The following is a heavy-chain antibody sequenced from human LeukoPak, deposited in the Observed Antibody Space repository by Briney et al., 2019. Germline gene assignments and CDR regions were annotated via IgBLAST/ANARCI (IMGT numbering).Heavy chain of an antibody. V-gene: IGHV3-30*02. D-gene: IGHD2-2*01. CDR2: IRYDGSNK. CDR1: GFTFSSYV. CDR3: AKGLPPAAIPPRPAFDI. J-gene: IGHJ3*02. Sequence: QPGGSLRLSCAASGFTFSSYVMHWVRQAPGKGLEWVAFIRYDGSNKYYADSVKGRFTISRDNSKNTLYLQMNSLRAGDTAVYYCAKGLPPAAIPPRPAFDIWGQGTMVTVSS.